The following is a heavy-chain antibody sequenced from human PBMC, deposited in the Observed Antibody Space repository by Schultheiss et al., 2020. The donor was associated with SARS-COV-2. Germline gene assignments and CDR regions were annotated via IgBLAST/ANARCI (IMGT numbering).Heavy chain of an antibody. CDR1: GGSVSSGSYY. J-gene: IGHJ2*01. V-gene: IGHV4-39*07. D-gene: IGHD6-19*01. Sequence: SETLSLTCTVSGGSVSSGSYYWSWIRQPPGKGLEWIGSIYYSGSTYYNPSLKSRVTMSVDTSKNQFSLKLSSVTAADTAVYYCARGFGQWLADWYFDLWGRGTLVTVSS. CDR3: ARGFGQWLADWYFDL. CDR2: IYYSGST.